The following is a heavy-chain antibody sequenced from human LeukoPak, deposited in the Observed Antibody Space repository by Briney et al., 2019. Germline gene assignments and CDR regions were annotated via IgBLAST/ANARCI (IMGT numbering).Heavy chain of an antibody. V-gene: IGHV3-23*01. Sequence: PGGSLRLSCAASGFAFSSYGMTWVRQAPGKGLEWVSAISGSGGSTYYADSVKGRSTISRDNSKNTLYLQMDSLRGEDTAVYFCAKDRLGATYYFDYWGQGTLVTVSS. CDR3: AKDRLGATYYFDY. CDR1: GFAFSSYG. CDR2: ISGSGGST. D-gene: IGHD1-26*01. J-gene: IGHJ4*02.